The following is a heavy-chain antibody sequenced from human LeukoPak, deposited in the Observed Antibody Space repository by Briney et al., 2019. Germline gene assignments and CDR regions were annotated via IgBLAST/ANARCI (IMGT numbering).Heavy chain of an antibody. J-gene: IGHJ4*02. D-gene: IGHD3-22*01. V-gene: IGHV3-33*01. CDR1: GFTFSSYG. Sequence: GGSLRLSCAASGFTFSSYGMHWVRQAPGKGLEWVAVIWYDGSNKYYADSVKGRFTISRDNSKNTLYLLMNSLRAEGTAVYYCASGSSGYYWSFDFWGQGIMVTVSS. CDR3: ASGSSGYYWSFDF. CDR2: IWYDGSNK.